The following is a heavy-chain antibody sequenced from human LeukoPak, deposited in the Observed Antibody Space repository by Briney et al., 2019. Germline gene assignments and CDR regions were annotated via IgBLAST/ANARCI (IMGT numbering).Heavy chain of an antibody. V-gene: IGHV4-59*08. CDR1: GGSISGYY. CDR3: ARHYYDTSGYYYFDY. CDR2: IYYSGST. Sequence: PSETLSLTCNVSGGSISGYYWSWIRRPPGKGLEYMGYIYYSGSTDYNPSLKSRITISVDTSKNQFSLKLSSVTAADTAVYYCARHYYDTSGYYYFDYWGQGTLVTVSS. J-gene: IGHJ4*02. D-gene: IGHD3-22*01.